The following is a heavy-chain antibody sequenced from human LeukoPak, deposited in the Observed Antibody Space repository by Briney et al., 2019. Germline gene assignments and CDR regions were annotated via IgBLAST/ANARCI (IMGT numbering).Heavy chain of an antibody. Sequence: SETLSLTCTVSGGSISSGSYYWNWIRQPAGKGLEWIRRIYTSGSTNYNPSLKSLVTISEDTSKNQFSLKLSSVTAADTAVYYCAREIHFVSSGQLTLHAFDIWGQGTMVTVSS. CDR2: IYTSGST. CDR3: AREIHFVSSGQLTLHAFDI. CDR1: GGSISSGSYY. V-gene: IGHV4-61*02. D-gene: IGHD3-22*01. J-gene: IGHJ3*02.